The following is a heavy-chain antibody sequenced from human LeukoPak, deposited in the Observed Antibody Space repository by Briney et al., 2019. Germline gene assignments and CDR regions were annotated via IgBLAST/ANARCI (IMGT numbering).Heavy chain of an antibody. CDR1: GFTFDDYG. CDR2: INWNGGST. CDR3: ARVSRDYYDSSGYPY. V-gene: IGHV3-20*04. D-gene: IGHD3-22*01. J-gene: IGHJ4*02. Sequence: GGSLRLSCAASGFTFDDYGMSWVRQAPGKGLEWVSVINWNGGSTGYADSVKGRFTISRDNAKNSLYLQMNSLRAEDTALYYCARVSRDYYDSSGYPYWGQGTLVTVSS.